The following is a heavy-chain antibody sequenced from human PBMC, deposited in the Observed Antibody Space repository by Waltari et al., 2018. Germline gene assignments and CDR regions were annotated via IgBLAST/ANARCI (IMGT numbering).Heavy chain of an antibody. CDR3: ARRKGAQWLYAPFYDYMDV. Sequence: QVQLQQWGAGLLKPSETLSLTCAVYGGSFSGYHWRWIRQPPGTGLGWIGEINHSGRTNYNPSRRSRVTISVDTSKNQFSLKRGSVTAAGTAVYHCARRKGAQWLYAPFYDYMDVWGKGTTLTVSS. CDR2: INHSGRT. D-gene: IGHD6-19*01. CDR1: GGSFSGYH. J-gene: IGHJ6*03. V-gene: IGHV4-34*01.